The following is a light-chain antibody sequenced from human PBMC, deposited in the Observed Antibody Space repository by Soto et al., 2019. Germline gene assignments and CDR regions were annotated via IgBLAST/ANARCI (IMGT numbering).Light chain of an antibody. CDR2: GAS. CDR3: QQYGSSPQT. CDR1: QSVISRY. V-gene: IGKV3-20*01. Sequence: EIVLTQSPGTLSLSPGERATLSCRASQSVISRYLAWYQQKPGQAPRLLIYGASSRATGIPDRFSGSGSGTDFTLTISRLEPEDFAVYYCQQYGSSPQTFGQGTKVDI. J-gene: IGKJ1*01.